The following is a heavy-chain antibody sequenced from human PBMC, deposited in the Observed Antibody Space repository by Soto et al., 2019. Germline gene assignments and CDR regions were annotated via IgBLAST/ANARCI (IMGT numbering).Heavy chain of an antibody. CDR1: GGTCSRCA. J-gene: IGHJ3*02. D-gene: IGHD6-13*01. V-gene: IGHV1-69*13. CDR3: ARAPLAAGDAFDI. Sequence: GASVTVSCTAAGGTCSRCAISLVREAPGQGREWMGGIIPIFGTANYAQKFQGRVTITVDESTSTAYMELSSLRSEDTAVYYCARAPLAAGDAFDIWGQGTMVTVSS. CDR2: IIPIFGTA.